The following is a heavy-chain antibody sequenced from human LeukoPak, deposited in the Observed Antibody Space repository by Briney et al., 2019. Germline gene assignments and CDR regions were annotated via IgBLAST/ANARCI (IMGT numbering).Heavy chain of an antibody. D-gene: IGHD4-11*01. CDR3: VRSLYSNFDY. J-gene: IGHJ4*02. CDR1: GFTLSNFW. Sequence: PGGSLRLSCAASGFTLSNFWMHWVRQAPGKGPVWVSRIHSDGTTTNYADSVKGRFTISRDNAKNTVYLQMNSLRAEDTAVYYCVRSLYSNFDYWRQGTLVTVSS. CDR2: IHSDGTTT. V-gene: IGHV3-74*01.